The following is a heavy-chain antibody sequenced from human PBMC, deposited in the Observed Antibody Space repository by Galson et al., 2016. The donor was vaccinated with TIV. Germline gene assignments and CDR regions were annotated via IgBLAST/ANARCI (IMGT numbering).Heavy chain of an antibody. D-gene: IGHD5-18*01. Sequence: SVKVFCKASGGSFSSFVFNWVRQAPGQGLEWMGGFIPLFDTANYAQKFHGRVTITADESTGTANMELSSLTSEDTAVYYCATDRNTAMDTFHFYYGMDVWGQGTTVTVSS. CDR2: FIPLFDTA. V-gene: IGHV1-69*13. J-gene: IGHJ6*02. CDR3: ATDRNTAMDTFHFYYGMDV. CDR1: GGSFSSFV.